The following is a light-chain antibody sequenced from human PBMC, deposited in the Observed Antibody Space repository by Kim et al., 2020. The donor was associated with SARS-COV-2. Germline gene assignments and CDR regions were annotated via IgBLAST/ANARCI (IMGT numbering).Light chain of an antibody. Sequence: ASVKLTCTLSSGHASYASAWHQQQPQKGPRYLMKLNSDGSHNKGDGIPDRFSGSSSGAERYLTISSLQSEDEADYYCQTWVTGIQVFGGGTQLTVL. CDR3: QTWVTGIQV. CDR1: SGHASYA. J-gene: IGLJ3*02. V-gene: IGLV4-69*01. CDR2: LNSDGSH.